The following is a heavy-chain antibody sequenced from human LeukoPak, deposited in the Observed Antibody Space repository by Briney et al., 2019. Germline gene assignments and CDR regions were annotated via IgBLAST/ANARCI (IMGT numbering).Heavy chain of an antibody. CDR3: ARDPYYDSSGYTYFDY. V-gene: IGHV1-18*01. J-gene: IGHJ4*02. CDR1: GYTFTSYG. CDR2: MSAYNGNT. Sequence: ASVKVSCNASGYTFTSYGISWVRQAPGQGLEWMGWMSAYNGNTNYAQKLQGRVTMTTDTSTSTAYMELRSLRSDDTAVYYCARDPYYDSSGYTYFDYWGQGTLVSVSS. D-gene: IGHD3-22*01.